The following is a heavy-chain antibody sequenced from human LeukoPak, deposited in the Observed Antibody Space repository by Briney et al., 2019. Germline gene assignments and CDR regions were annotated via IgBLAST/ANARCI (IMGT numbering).Heavy chain of an antibody. Sequence: RGSLRLSCAASVFTFSSDTMNCVRQAPGKGLEWGSSITTSRTCISYAASVRGRFTISSENAKNSLYLRMRSLRVEDTAVYYCARGEGYYASGSYYIVYWGPGALVTVSS. D-gene: IGHD3-10*01. J-gene: IGHJ4*02. V-gene: IGHV3-21*01. CDR3: ARGEGYYASGSYYIVY. CDR1: VFTFSSDT. CDR2: ITTSRTCI.